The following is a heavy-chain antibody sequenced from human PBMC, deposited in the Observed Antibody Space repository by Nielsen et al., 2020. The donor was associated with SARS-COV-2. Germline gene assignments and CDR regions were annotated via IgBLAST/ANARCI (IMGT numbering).Heavy chain of an antibody. Sequence: RGSLRLSCAASGFTFSSYGMHWVRQAPGKGLEWVAYISYEGSKQYYADSVKGRFTISRDFSKSTLYLQMSSLRAEDTAMYYCAKDRAIFMIYITRGGPDSWGQGTLVTVSS. J-gene: IGHJ4*02. V-gene: IGHV3-30*02. D-gene: IGHD3/OR15-3a*01. CDR2: ISYEGSKQ. CDR3: AKDRAIFMIYITRGGPDS. CDR1: GFTFSSYG.